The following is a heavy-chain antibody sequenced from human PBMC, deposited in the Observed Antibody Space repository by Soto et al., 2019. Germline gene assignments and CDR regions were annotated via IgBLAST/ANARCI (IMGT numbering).Heavy chain of an antibody. Sequence: EVQLVQSGAEVKTPGESLKISCKASGYIFTTYWIAWVRQMPGKGLEWIGIINPTDSDTRYSPSFQGQVTISADKSISTTYLQWSSLKASDTAIYYCARQWNFDHWGQGTLVTVSS. V-gene: IGHV5-51*01. D-gene: IGHD5-12*01. CDR1: GYIFTTYW. CDR3: ARQWNFDH. CDR2: INPTDSDT. J-gene: IGHJ4*02.